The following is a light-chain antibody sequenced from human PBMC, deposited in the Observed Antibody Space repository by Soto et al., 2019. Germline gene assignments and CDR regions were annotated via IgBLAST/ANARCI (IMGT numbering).Light chain of an antibody. J-gene: IGKJ2*01. CDR3: QQSYITPYT. Sequence: DIQMTPSPSSLSVSVGASVTITCRASQNIAAYLNWYQQKPGRAPKLLIYGSSNLQGGVPSTFSGSGSGTDFTLTISSLQPEDFATYYCQQSYITPYTFGQGTKLEIK. CDR2: GSS. V-gene: IGKV1-39*01. CDR1: QNIAAY.